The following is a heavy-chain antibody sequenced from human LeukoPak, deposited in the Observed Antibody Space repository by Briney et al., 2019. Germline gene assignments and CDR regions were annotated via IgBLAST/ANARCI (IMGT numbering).Heavy chain of an antibody. CDR3: AKLAGSGSYRDFDY. D-gene: IGHD3-10*01. CDR1: GFTFDDYA. Sequence: GGSLRLSCAASGFTFDDYAMHWVRQAPGKGLEWVSGISWNSGSIGYADSVQGRFTISRDNAKNSLYLQMNSLRAEDTALYYCAKLAGSGSYRDFDYWGQGTLVTVSS. J-gene: IGHJ4*02. CDR2: ISWNSGSI. V-gene: IGHV3-9*01.